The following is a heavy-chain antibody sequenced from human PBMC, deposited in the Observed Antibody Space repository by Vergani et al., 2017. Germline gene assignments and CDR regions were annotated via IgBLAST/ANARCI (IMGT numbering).Heavy chain of an antibody. CDR1: GFTFSSYA. CDR3: ANVGGNYYDSSGYWGTRDY. CDR2: ISGSGGST. Sequence: EVQLLESGGGLVQPGGSLRLSCAASGFTFSSYAMSWVRQAPGKGLEWVSAISGSGGSTYYADSVKGRFTISRDNSKNTLYLQMNSLRAEDTAGYYCANVGGNYYDSSGYWGTRDYWGQGTLVTVSS. D-gene: IGHD3-22*01. J-gene: IGHJ4*02. V-gene: IGHV3-23*01.